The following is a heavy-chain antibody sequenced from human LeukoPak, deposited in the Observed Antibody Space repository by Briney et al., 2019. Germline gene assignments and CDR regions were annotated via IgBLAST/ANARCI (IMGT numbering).Heavy chain of an antibody. CDR2: IYSGGNT. V-gene: IGHV3-66*01. J-gene: IGHJ4*02. CDR1: EFTGSSNY. CDR3: ARDSTVTTLDY. Sequence: GGSLRLSCVASEFTGSSNYMTLVRQAPGKGLEWVSVIYSGGNTYYADSVKGRFTISRDNSKKTLYLQMNRLRAEDTAVYYCARDSTVTTLDYWGQGTLVTVSS. D-gene: IGHD4-17*01.